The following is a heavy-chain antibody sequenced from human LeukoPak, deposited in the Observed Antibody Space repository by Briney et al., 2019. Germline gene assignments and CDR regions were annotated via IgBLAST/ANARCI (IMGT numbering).Heavy chain of an antibody. V-gene: IGHV4-34*01. J-gene: IGHJ4*02. CDR1: GGSFSGYY. Sequence: SETLSLTCAVHGGSFSGYYWSWIRQPPGKGLEWIGEINHSGSTNYNPSLKSRVTISVDTSKNQFSLKLSSVTAADTAVYYCARAPYYDYVWGSYRYRYFDYWGQGTLVTVSS. D-gene: IGHD3-16*02. CDR2: INHSGST. CDR3: ARAPYYDYVWGSYRYRYFDY.